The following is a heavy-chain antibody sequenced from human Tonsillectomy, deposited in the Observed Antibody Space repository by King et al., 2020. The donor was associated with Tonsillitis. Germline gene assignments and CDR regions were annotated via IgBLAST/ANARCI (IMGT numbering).Heavy chain of an antibody. J-gene: IGHJ4*02. CDR1: GFTFSSYW. Sequence: VQLVESGGGLVQPGGSLRLSCAASGFTFSSYWMSWVRQAPGKGLEWVANIKQDGSEKYYVDSVKGRFTISRDNAKNSLYLQMNSLRAEGTAVYYCASPYYDFWSVYYPTFGYWGQGTLVTVSS. D-gene: IGHD3-3*01. V-gene: IGHV3-7*01. CDR2: IKQDGSEK. CDR3: ASPYYDFWSVYYPTFGY.